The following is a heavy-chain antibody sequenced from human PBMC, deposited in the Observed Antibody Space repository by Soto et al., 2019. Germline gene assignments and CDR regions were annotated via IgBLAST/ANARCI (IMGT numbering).Heavy chain of an antibody. CDR3: ARDIVFGGTYGMDV. CDR2: IIAIFGTA. D-gene: IGHD3-16*01. CDR1: GGTFCRYA. Sequence: QVQLVQSGAEVKKPGSSVKVSCKASGGTFCRYAISWVRQAPGQGLEWMGGIIAIFGTANYAQKFQGRVTITADESTSTAYMEPSSLSSEDTAVYYCARDIVFGGTYGMDVWGQGTTVTVSS. V-gene: IGHV1-69*12. J-gene: IGHJ6*02.